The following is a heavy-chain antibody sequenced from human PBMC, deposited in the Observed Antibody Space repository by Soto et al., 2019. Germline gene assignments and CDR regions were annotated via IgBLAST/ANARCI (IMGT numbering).Heavy chain of an antibody. J-gene: IGHJ6*02. Sequence: EVQLLESGGGLVQPGGSLRLSCAASGFTFSSYAMSWVRQAPGKGLEWVSAISGSGGSTYYADSVKGRFTISRDNSKNSLYLQMNSLRAEDTAVYYSAKRGGWIQFTLLGMDVWGQGTTVTVSS. V-gene: IGHV3-23*01. D-gene: IGHD5-18*01. CDR3: AKRGGWIQFTLLGMDV. CDR2: ISGSGGST. CDR1: GFTFSSYA.